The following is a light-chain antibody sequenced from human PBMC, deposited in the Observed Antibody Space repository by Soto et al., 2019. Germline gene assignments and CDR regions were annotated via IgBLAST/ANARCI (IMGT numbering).Light chain of an antibody. CDR3: SSYAGSNGMV. CDR2: EVS. V-gene: IGLV2-8*01. Sequence: QSALTQPPSASGSPGQSVTVSCTGTSSDVGGYNYVSWYQQHPGKAPKLMIYEVSKRPSGVPDRFSGSKSGNTASLTVSGLQAEDEADYYCSSYAGSNGMVFGGGTKLTV. CDR1: SSDVGGYNY. J-gene: IGLJ2*01.